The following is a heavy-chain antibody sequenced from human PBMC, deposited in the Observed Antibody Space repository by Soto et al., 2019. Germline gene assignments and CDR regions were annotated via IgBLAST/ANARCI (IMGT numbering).Heavy chain of an antibody. Sequence: GSLRLSCAASGFTFSSYSMNWVRQAPGKGLEWVSYISSSSSTIYYADSVKGRFTISRDNAKNSLYLQMNSLRDEDTAVYYCARGEAAFGGVIVMRYWGQGTLVTVSS. V-gene: IGHV3-48*02. D-gene: IGHD3-16*02. CDR2: ISSSSSTI. CDR3: ARGEAAFGGVIVMRY. CDR1: GFTFSSYS. J-gene: IGHJ4*02.